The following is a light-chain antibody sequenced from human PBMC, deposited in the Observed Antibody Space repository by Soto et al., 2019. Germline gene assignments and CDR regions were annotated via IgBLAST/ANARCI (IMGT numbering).Light chain of an antibody. V-gene: IGLV2-8*01. CDR2: EVS. CDR3: SAYAGTNDLGV. CDR1: SRDIGLYDF. J-gene: IGLJ2*01. Sequence: QSALTQPPSAYGSPGQSVTISCTGSSRDIGLYDFVSWYQQHPGKSPKLIIYEVSKRPSGVPDRFSGSKSGYTASLTVSDLQTEDAADYYCSAYAGTNDLGVFGGATKLTVL.